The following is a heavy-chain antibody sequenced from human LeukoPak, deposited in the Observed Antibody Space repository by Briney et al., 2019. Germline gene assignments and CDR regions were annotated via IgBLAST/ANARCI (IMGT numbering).Heavy chain of an antibody. J-gene: IGHJ5*02. CDR3: TTFTPHDCFDT. CDR1: GFNFSGSS. V-gene: IGHV3-73*01. CDR2: IRSKAHSYAT. Sequence: GGSLRLSCAASGFNFSGSSIHWVRQASGKGLVWVGRIRSKAHSYATVFAASVKGRFPISRDDSKNTAYRQMNSLKTEHTAVYYCTTFTPHDCFDTIGQGTLVTVSS.